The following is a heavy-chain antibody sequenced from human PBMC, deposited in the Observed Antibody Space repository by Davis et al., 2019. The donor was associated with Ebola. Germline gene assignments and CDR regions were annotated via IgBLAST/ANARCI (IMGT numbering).Heavy chain of an antibody. V-gene: IGHV3-73*01. CDR3: TRGYNWNHYGMDV. J-gene: IGHJ6*02. D-gene: IGHD1-20*01. Sequence: PGGSLRLSCAASGFTFSGSAMHWVRQASGKGLEWVGRIRSKANSYATAYAASVKGRFTISRDDSKNTAYLQMNSLKTEDTAVYYCTRGYNWNHYGMDVWGQGTTVTVSS. CDR2: IRSKANSYAT. CDR1: GFTFSGSA.